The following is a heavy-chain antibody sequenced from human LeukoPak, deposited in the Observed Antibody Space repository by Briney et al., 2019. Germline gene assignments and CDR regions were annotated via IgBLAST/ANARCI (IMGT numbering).Heavy chain of an antibody. D-gene: IGHD6-19*01. V-gene: IGHV3-9*03. CDR2: ISWNSGSI. J-gene: IGHJ3*02. CDR3: AKSEGSGWPIDAFDI. CDR1: GFTFDDYA. Sequence: PGGSLRLSCAASGFTFDDYAMHWVRQAPGKGLEWVSGISWNSGSIAYADSVKGRFTISRDNAKNSLYLQMNSLRAEDVAVYYCAKSEGSGWPIDAFDIWGEGTMVTVSS.